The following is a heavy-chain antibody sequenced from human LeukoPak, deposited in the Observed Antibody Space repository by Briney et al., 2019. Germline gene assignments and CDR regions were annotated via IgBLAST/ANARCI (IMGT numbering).Heavy chain of an antibody. CDR2: ISGSGGST. CDR3: AKDYGRALHYYVSSGYYPASY. J-gene: IGHJ4*02. D-gene: IGHD3-22*01. Sequence: GGSLRLSCAASGFTFSSYAMSWVRQAPGKGLEWVSAISGSGGSTYYADSVKGRFTISRDNSKNTLYLQMNSLRAEDTAVYYCAKDYGRALHYYVSSGYYPASYWGQGTLVTVSS. V-gene: IGHV3-23*01. CDR1: GFTFSSYA.